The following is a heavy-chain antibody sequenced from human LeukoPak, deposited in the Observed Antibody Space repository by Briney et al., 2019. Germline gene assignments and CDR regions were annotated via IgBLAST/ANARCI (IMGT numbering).Heavy chain of an antibody. D-gene: IGHD3-9*01. J-gene: IGHJ4*02. CDR3: ARVTGYMIEDYFDY. CDR1: GGSISGYY. V-gene: IGHV4-59*01. Sequence: PSETLSLTCTVSGGSISGYYWSWIRQPPGNGLEWIGYIYYSGSTNYNPSLKSRVTISVDTSKNQFSLKLRSVTAADTAVYYCARVTGYMIEDYFDYWGQGILVTVSS. CDR2: IYYSGST.